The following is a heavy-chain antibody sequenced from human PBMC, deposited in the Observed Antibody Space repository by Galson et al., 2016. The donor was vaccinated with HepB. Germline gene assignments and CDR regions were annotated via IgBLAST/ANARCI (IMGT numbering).Heavy chain of an antibody. D-gene: IGHD3-10*01. CDR1: GFTFSNYA. CDR3: ASQKLLLWFGESFDF. J-gene: IGHJ4*02. V-gene: IGHV3-30*04. CDR2: ISYRGRNK. Sequence: SLRLSCAASGFTFSNYAMHWVRQAPGKGLEWVAVISYRGRNKYYADSVKGRFTISRDNSINTLYLQMNSPTAEDTAIYYCASQKLLLWFGESFDFWGQGTLVTVSS.